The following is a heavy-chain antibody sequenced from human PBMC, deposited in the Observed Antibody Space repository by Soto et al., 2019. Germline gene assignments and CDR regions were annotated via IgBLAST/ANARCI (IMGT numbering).Heavy chain of an antibody. J-gene: IGHJ4*02. V-gene: IGHV3-15*01. D-gene: IGHD6-19*01. CDR3: TTDHSIAVAGTIDFDY. CDR2: IKSKTDGGTT. Sequence: EVQLVESGGGLVKPGGSLRLSCAASGFTFSNAWMSWVRQAPGKGLEWVGRIKSKTDGGTTDYAAPVKGRFTISRDDSKHTLYLQMNSLKTEDTAVYYCTTDHSIAVAGTIDFDYWGQGTLVTVSS. CDR1: GFTFSNAW.